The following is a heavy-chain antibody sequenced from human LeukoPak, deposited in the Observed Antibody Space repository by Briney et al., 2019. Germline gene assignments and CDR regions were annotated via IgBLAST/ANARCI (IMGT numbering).Heavy chain of an antibody. CDR3: ARARYYGSGSTPPYYYYYYMDV. CDR2: ISYSGGT. CDR1: GGSISSSSYY. J-gene: IGHJ6*03. V-gene: IGHV4-39*07. D-gene: IGHD3-10*01. Sequence: SETLSLTCTVSGGSISSSSYYWGWIRQPPGKGLEWIGSISYSGGTYYNPSLKSRVTISVDTSKNQFSLKLSSVTAADTAVYYCARARYYGSGSTPPYYYYYYMDVWGKGTTVTISS.